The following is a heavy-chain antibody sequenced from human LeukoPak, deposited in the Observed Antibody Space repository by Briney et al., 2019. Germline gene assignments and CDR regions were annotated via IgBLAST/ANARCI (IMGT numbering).Heavy chain of an antibody. J-gene: IGHJ4*02. CDR1: GYTFTTYA. D-gene: IGHD3-3*01. CDR2: INTGNGNT. CDR3: ATRESGYLAY. V-gene: IGHV1-3*04. Sequence: ASVNVSCKASGYTFTTYAMHWVRQAPGQRLEWMGWINTGNGNTKYSQKFQDRVTITRDTSASTAYMDLSSLRSEDTAVYYCATRESGYLAYWGQGTLVTVSS.